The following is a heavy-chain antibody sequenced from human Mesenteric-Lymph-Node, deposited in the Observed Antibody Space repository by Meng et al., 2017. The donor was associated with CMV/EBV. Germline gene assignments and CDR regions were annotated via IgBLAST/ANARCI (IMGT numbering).Heavy chain of an antibody. D-gene: IGHD2-2*02. CDR1: GFTFSNYA. CDR2: ISYDGSNN. Sequence: GGPLRLSCAASGFTFSNYAMHWVRQAPGKGLEWVAFISYDGSNNYYADSVKGRFTISRDNSKNTLYLQMDSLRVEDTAIYYCARYCSTTNCYTPPFDYWGQGTLVTVSS. CDR3: ARYCSTTNCYTPPFDY. V-gene: IGHV3-30-3*01. J-gene: IGHJ4*02.